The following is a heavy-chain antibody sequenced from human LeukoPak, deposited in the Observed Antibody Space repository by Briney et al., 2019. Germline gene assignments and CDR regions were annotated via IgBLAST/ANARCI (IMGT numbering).Heavy chain of an antibody. CDR3: AREDCSSTSCQYDY. J-gene: IGHJ4*02. V-gene: IGHV3-33*01. CDR1: GFTFSSYG. Sequence: GGSLRLSCAASGFTFSSYGMHWVRQAPGKGLEWVAVIWYDGSNKYYADSVKGRFTISRDNSKNTLYLQMNSLGAEDTAVYYCAREDCSSTSCQYDYWRQGTLVTVSS. D-gene: IGHD2-2*01. CDR2: IWYDGSNK.